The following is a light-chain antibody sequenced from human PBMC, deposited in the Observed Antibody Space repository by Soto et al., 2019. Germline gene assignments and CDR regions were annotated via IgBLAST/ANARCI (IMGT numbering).Light chain of an antibody. Sequence: DVQMTQSPSSLSASVGDRVTITCRASQDINSYLAWYQQKPGNAPKSLIYAASSLQTGVPSRFSCSEYGTDLTLTIINLQPEDSATYYCQQYNIYPLSFGGGTKVEIK. V-gene: IGKV1D-16*01. CDR2: AAS. CDR1: QDINSY. J-gene: IGKJ4*01. CDR3: QQYNIYPLS.